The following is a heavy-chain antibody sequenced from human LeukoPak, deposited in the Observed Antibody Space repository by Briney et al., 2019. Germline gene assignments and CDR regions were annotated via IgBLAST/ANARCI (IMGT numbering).Heavy chain of an antibody. CDR1: GGSIGSYY. CDR3: ARDADSSTWYAGAYFDY. Sequence: YPSETLSLTCSVSGGSIGSYYWSWIRQPPGKGLEWIAYISFGGNPNYNPSLKSRVTISVDTSKNQFSLRLTSVTAADTAVYYCARDADSSTWYAGAYFDYWGQGTLVTVSS. J-gene: IGHJ4*02. CDR2: ISFGGNP. D-gene: IGHD6-13*01. V-gene: IGHV4-4*08.